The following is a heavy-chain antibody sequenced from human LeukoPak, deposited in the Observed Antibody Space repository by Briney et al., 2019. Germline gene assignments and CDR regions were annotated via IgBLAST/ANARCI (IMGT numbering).Heavy chain of an antibody. J-gene: IGHJ6*03. D-gene: IGHD5-18*01. CDR2: ISGSGGHT. CDR3: AKASRFGYSYGPREYFYYMDV. CDR1: GFTFTSFG. Sequence: GGSLRLSCAASGFTFTSFGMSWVRQAPGKGLEWVSTISGSGGHTYYADSVKGRLTISRDNSKNTLYLQMNTLRAEDKAVYYCAKASRFGYSYGPREYFYYMDVWGKGTTVTISS. V-gene: IGHV3-23*01.